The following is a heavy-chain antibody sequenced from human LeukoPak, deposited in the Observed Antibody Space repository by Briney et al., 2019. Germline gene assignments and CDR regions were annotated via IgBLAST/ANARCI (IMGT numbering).Heavy chain of an antibody. CDR3: ARRSYYGDYWHYFDY. V-gene: IGHV3-7*01. Sequence: GGSLRLSCAASGFTFSSYWMSWVRQAPGKGLEWVANIKQDGSEKYYVDSVKGRFTISRDNAKNSLYLQMNSLRAEDTAVYYCARRSYYGDYWHYFDYWGQGTLVTVSS. CDR1: GFTFSSYW. CDR2: IKQDGSEK. J-gene: IGHJ4*02. D-gene: IGHD4-17*01.